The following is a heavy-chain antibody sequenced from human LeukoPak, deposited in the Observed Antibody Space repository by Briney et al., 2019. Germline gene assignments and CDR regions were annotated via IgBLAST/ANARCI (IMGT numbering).Heavy chain of an antibody. CDR1: GFIFSGSD. V-gene: IGHV3-73*01. CDR3: TTYRSGHY. CDR2: VTIKANNYAT. Sequence: GGSLKLSCAASGFIFSGSDMHWVRQASGKGLEWVGRVTIKANNYATAYAASVKGRFTISRDDSENTAYLQMNSLRTEDTAVYYCTTYRSGHYWGQGTLVSVS. J-gene: IGHJ4*02. D-gene: IGHD6-19*01.